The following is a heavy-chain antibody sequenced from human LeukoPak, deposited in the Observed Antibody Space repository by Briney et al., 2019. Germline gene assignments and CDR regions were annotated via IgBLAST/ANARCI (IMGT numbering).Heavy chain of an antibody. V-gene: IGHV3-74*01. CDR1: GFSFSSYW. CDR2: IKGDSSST. D-gene: IGHD2-15*01. Sequence: GGSLRLSCAASGFSFSSYWMHWVRQAPGKGLVWVSRIKGDSSSTSYADSVKGRFTISRDNAKSTLYLQMSSLRAEDTAVYYCATDILLPGFWGQGTLVTVSS. J-gene: IGHJ4*02. CDR3: ATDILLPGF.